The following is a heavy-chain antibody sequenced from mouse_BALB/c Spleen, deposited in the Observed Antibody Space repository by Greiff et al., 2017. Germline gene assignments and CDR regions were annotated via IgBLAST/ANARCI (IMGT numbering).Heavy chain of an antibody. CDR3: ARCNYDYSWFAY. D-gene: IGHD2-4*01. Sequence: QVQLQQSGAELVRPGTSVKVSCKASGYTFTSYYIHWVKQRPGQGLEWIGWIYPGNVNTKYNEKFKGKATLTADKSSSTAYMQLSSLTSEDSAVYFCARCNYDYSWFAYWGQGTLVTVSA. J-gene: IGHJ3*01. CDR2: IYPGNVNT. CDR1: GYTFTSYY. V-gene: IGHV1S56*01.